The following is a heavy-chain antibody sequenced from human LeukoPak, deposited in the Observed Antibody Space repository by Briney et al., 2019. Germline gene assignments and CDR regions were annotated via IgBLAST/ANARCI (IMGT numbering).Heavy chain of an antibody. D-gene: IGHD6-13*01. CDR1: GGSISSYY. V-gene: IGHV4-39*07. CDR2: IYYSGST. CDR3: ARARGYSSSPSPLDY. J-gene: IGHJ4*02. Sequence: SETLSLTCTVSGGSISSYYWGWIRQPPGKGLEWIGSIYYSGSTYYNPSLKSRVTISVDTSKNQFSLKLSSVTAADTAVYYCARARGYSSSPSPLDYWGQGTLVTVSS.